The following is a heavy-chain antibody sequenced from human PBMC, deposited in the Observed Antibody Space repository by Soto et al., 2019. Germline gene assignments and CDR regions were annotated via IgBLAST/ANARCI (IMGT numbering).Heavy chain of an antibody. CDR1: GFTFGSHA. J-gene: IGHJ4*02. Sequence: PGGSLRLSCAASGFTFGSHAMSWVRQAPGKGLEWVSAISGSGGSTYYADSVKGRFTISRDNSKNTLYLQMNSLRAEDTAVYYCAKDLDFWSGYFSWGQGTLVTVSS. D-gene: IGHD3-3*01. V-gene: IGHV3-23*01. CDR3: AKDLDFWSGYFS. CDR2: ISGSGGST.